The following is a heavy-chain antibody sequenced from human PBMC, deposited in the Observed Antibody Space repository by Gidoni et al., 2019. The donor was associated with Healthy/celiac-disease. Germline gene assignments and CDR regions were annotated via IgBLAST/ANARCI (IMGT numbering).Heavy chain of an antibody. CDR3: ARAAGYDYVWGSSGDY. CDR1: GFPFSSYS. V-gene: IGHV3-21*01. CDR2: ISSSSSYI. J-gene: IGHJ4*02. Sequence: EVQLVASGGGLVKPGGSLRLSCAASGFPFSSYSMNWVRQAPGKGLEWVSSISSSSSYIYYADSVKGRFTISRDNAKNSLYLQMNSLRAEDTAVYYCARAAGYDYVWGSSGDYWGQGTLVTVSS. D-gene: IGHD3-16*01.